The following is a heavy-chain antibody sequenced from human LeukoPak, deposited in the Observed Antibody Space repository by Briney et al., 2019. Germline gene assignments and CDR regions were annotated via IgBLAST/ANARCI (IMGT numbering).Heavy chain of an antibody. V-gene: IGHV3-9*01. D-gene: IGHD1-7*01. Sequence: PGGSLRLSCAASGFTFDDYAMHWVRQAPGKGLEWVSGIDWNGGRTVYADSVKGRFTISRDNAQNSQYLQMNSLRPEDTALYYCAKGRWTYLDAFDVWGPGTMVTVSS. J-gene: IGHJ3*01. CDR1: GFTFDDYA. CDR2: IDWNGGRT. CDR3: AKGRWTYLDAFDV.